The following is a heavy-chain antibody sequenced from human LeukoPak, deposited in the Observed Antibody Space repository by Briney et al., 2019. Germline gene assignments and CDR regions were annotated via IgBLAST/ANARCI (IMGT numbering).Heavy chain of an antibody. CDR2: IYYSGST. J-gene: IGHJ4*02. D-gene: IGHD3-22*01. Sequence: SETLSLTCIVSGGSISSGTYYWSWIRQHPGKGLEWIGYIYYSGSTYYNPSLKSRVTISVDTSKNQFSLKLSSVTAADTAVYYCARDLGYYDRVWGQGTLVTVSS. CDR1: GGSISSGTYY. CDR3: ARDLGYYDRV. V-gene: IGHV4-31*03.